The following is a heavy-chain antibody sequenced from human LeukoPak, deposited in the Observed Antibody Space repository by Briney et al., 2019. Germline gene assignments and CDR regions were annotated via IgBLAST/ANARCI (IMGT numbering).Heavy chain of an antibody. Sequence: GGSLRLSCAASGFTFSSYAMSWVRQAPGKGLEWVSAISGSGGSTYYADSVKGRFTISRDNSKNTLYLQMNSLRAEDTAVYYCAKAPVVQLWLQSNWFDPWGQGTLVTVPS. J-gene: IGHJ5*02. V-gene: IGHV3-23*01. CDR3: AKAPVVQLWLQSNWFDP. D-gene: IGHD5-18*01. CDR1: GFTFSSYA. CDR2: ISGSGGST.